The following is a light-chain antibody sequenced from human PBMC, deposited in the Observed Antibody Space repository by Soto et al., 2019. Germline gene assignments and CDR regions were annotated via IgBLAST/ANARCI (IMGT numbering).Light chain of an antibody. V-gene: IGLV2-8*01. CDR1: SSGVGGYNY. CDR3: CSYAGNSNYV. Sequence: QSVLTQPPSASGSPGQSVTSCCTGASSGVGGYNYVSWYQQHPGEAPKLIIYEVTKRPSGVPDRFSGSKSGNTASLTVSGLQAEDEADYHCCSYAGNSNYVFGTGTKVTVL. J-gene: IGLJ1*01. CDR2: EVT.